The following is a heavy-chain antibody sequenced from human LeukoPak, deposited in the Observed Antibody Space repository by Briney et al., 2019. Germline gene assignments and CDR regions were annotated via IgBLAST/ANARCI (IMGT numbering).Heavy chain of an antibody. Sequence: ASVKVSCKASGYTFTSYYMHWVRQAPGQGLEWMGIINPSGGSTSYAQKFQGRVTMTRDTSTSTVYMELSSLRSEDTAVYYCAREPYYDSSGSNWFDPWGQGTPVTVSS. CDR1: GYTFTSYY. J-gene: IGHJ5*02. V-gene: IGHV1-46*01. D-gene: IGHD3-22*01. CDR3: AREPYYDSSGSNWFDP. CDR2: INPSGGST.